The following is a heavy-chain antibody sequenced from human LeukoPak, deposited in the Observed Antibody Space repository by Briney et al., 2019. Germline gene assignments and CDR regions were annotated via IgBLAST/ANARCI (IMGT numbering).Heavy chain of an antibody. D-gene: IGHD3-16*01. CDR3: AAGLLIYYFDY. CDR2: ISSSGGAI. Sequence: GGSLRLSCAASGFSFSDYYMSWIRQAPGKGLEWVSYISSSGGAIYYADSVKGRFTISRDNAKNSLYLQMKSLRAEDTAVYYCAAGLLIYYFDYWGQGALVTVPS. V-gene: IGHV3-11*01. J-gene: IGHJ4*02. CDR1: GFSFSDYY.